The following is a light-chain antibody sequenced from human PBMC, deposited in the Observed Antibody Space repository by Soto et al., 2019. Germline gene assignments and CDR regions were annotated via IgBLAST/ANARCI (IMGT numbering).Light chain of an antibody. Sequence: DIQMTQSPSTLSASVGDRVTITCRASQSISTWLAWYQQKPGKAPKVLIYDASSLESEVPSRFSGRGSGTEFTLTISIRQPDDFATYYCQNYNSYSRTFGQGTKVEIK. CDR3: QNYNSYSRT. J-gene: IGKJ1*01. CDR1: QSISTW. V-gene: IGKV1-5*01. CDR2: DAS.